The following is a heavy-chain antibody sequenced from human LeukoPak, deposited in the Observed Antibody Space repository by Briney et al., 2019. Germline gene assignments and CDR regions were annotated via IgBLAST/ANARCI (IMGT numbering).Heavy chain of an antibody. CDR3: ARDGPGGYFQH. V-gene: IGHV3-48*03. CDR1: GFTFSSYE. J-gene: IGHJ1*01. Sequence: GGSLRLSCAASGFTFSSYEMNWVRQAPGQGQERVSYISSSGSTIYYADSVKGRFTISRENAKNSLYLQMNSLRAEDTAVYYCARDGPGGYFQHWGQGTLVTVSS. CDR2: ISSSGSTI. D-gene: IGHD3-10*01.